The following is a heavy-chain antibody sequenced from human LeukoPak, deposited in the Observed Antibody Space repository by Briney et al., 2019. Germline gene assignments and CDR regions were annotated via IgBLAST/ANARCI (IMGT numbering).Heavy chain of an antibody. Sequence: SETLSLTCTVSGGSISSGGYYWSWIRQHPGKGLEWIGYIYYSGSTYYNPSLKSRVTISVDTSKNQFSLKLSSVTAADTAVYYCARESSSEQLVPTQHFDYWGQGTLVTVSS. V-gene: IGHV4-31*03. CDR1: GGSISSGGYY. D-gene: IGHD6-13*01. CDR3: ARESSSEQLVPTQHFDY. J-gene: IGHJ4*02. CDR2: IYYSGST.